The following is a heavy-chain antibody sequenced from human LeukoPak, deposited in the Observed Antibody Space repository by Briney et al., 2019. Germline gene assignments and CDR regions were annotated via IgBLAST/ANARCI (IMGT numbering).Heavy chain of an antibody. CDR2: ISSHSSTI. CDR1: GFIFRSYS. D-gene: IGHD6-25*01. V-gene: IGHV3-48*01. CDR3: ARGGRNWFDP. J-gene: IGHJ5*02. Sequence: GGSLRLSCAGSGFIFRSYSMNWVRQAPGKGLEWIPYISSHSSTIYYADFVRGRFTISRDNDKNSVYLQMSSLRVEDTAVYYCARGGRNWFDPWGQGTLVTVSS.